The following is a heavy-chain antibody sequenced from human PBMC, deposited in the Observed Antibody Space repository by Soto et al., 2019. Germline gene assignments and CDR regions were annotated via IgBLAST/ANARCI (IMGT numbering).Heavy chain of an antibody. CDR2: IIPTLGTA. V-gene: IGHV1-69*01. J-gene: IGHJ6*02. D-gene: IGHD6-19*01. CDR3: ASQGINSSVWHHKRSSYYYYYGMDV. CDR1: GCTFSSYR. Sequence: QVQLVQSGAEVKKPGSSVKVSCTASGCTFSSYRINWVRQAPGKGLGWMGGIIPTLGTANYAESFKGRVTIPADDSTSTAYMELSSLRSEDTAVYYCASQGINSSVWHHKRSSYYYYYGMDVWGQGTTVTVSS.